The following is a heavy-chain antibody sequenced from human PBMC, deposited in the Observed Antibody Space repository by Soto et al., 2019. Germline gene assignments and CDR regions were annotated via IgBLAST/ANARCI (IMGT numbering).Heavy chain of an antibody. V-gene: IGHV2-70*11. CDR1: GFSLSTSGVC. CDR2: IDWDDDK. D-gene: IGHD6-19*01. Sequence: GSGPTLVNPTQTLTLTCTFSGFSLSTSGVCVSWIRQPPGKALEWLARIDWDDDKYYRTSLKTRLTISKDTSKNQVVLTMTNMGPVDTATYYCARVDSSGWFFAYWAQGSLVTVSS. CDR3: ARVDSSGWFFAY. J-gene: IGHJ4*02.